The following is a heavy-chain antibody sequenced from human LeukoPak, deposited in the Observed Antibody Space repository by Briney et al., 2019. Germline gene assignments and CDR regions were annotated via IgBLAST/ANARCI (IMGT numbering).Heavy chain of an antibody. CDR2: IYYSGST. Sequence: SETLSLTCTVSGGSISSSSYYWGWIRQPPGKGLEWIGSIYYSGSTYYNPSLKSRVTISVDTSKNQFSLKLSSVTAADTAVYYCARTTVTTVDYYYGMDVWGQGTTVTVSS. V-gene: IGHV4-39*01. J-gene: IGHJ6*02. CDR3: ARTTVTTVDYYYGMDV. CDR1: GGSISSSSYY. D-gene: IGHD4-17*01.